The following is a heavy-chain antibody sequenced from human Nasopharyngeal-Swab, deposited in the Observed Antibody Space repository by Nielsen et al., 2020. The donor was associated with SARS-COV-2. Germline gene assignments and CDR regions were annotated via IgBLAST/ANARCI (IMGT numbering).Heavy chain of an antibody. D-gene: IGHD3-3*01. CDR3: ARDLRITIFGVVPYGMDV. V-gene: IGHV1-3*01. J-gene: IGHJ6*02. CDR1: GYTFTSYA. Sequence: ASVKVSCKASGYTFTSYAMHWVRQAPGQRLEWMGWINAGNGNTKYSQKFQGRVTITRDTSASTAYMELGSLRSEDTAVYYCARDLRITIFGVVPYGMDVWGQGTTVTVSS. CDR2: INAGNGNT.